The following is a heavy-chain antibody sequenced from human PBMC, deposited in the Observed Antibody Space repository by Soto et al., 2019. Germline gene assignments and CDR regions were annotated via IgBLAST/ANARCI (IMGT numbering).Heavy chain of an antibody. V-gene: IGHV3-15*01. J-gene: IGHJ5*01. CDR1: GFTFSNVW. Sequence: GASLRLCCASSGFTFSNVWLSWVRQGPGEGLEWLGRIKSRTENETTDYASPARGRFIISRDDSKNILYLQLNSLKCENTGVYECVTVVPDGNSWLDCWGLGT. CDR3: VTVVPDGNSWLDC. CDR2: IKSRTENETT. D-gene: IGHD2-21*01.